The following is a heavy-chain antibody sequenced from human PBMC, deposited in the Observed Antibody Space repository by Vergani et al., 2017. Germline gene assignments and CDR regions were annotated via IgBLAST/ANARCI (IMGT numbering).Heavy chain of an antibody. CDR3: AVRPRVNLGGGEIVTKRTFDY. V-gene: IGHV4-34*02. CDR1: GESFSSFY. D-gene: IGHD2/OR15-2a*01. CDR2: INNDGHT. J-gene: IGHJ4*02. Sequence: QVQLQQWGAGVVKPSGTLSLTCAVFGESFSSFYWSWIRQPPGKGLEWIGEINNDGHTNYNPSLGSRVTVSRDTAKNQFSLNLMSVTAADTAMYYCAVRPRVNLGGGEIVTKRTFDYWGQGSLVTVSS.